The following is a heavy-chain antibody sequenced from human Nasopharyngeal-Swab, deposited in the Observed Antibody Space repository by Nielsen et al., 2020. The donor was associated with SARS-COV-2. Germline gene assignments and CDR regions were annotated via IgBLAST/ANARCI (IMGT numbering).Heavy chain of an antibody. Sequence: GGSLRLSCAASGFIFSASAIHWVRQASGKGLEWVGRIGDKDHNYATTYGASVQGRFTISRDDSKNTAFLQMNSLRAEDTAVYYCTTDFYFDYWGQGTLVTVSS. CDR2: IGDKDHNYAT. CDR1: GFIFSASA. CDR3: TTDFYFDY. V-gene: IGHV3-73*01. J-gene: IGHJ4*02.